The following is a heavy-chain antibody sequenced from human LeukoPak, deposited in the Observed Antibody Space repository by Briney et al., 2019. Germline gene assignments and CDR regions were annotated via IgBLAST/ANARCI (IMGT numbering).Heavy chain of an antibody. CDR1: GFSISSSSYY. Sequence: SETLSLTCTVSGFSISSSSYYWGWLRQPPGKGLEWIGEINHSGSTNYNPSLKSRVTISVDTSKNQFSLKLSSVTAADTAVYYCANGFFEDAFDIWGQGTMVTVSS. CDR3: ANGFFEDAFDI. J-gene: IGHJ3*02. CDR2: INHSGST. V-gene: IGHV4-39*07. D-gene: IGHD3-3*01.